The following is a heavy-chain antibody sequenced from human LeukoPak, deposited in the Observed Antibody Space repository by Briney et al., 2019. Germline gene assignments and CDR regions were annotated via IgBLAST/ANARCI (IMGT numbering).Heavy chain of an antibody. D-gene: IGHD3-22*01. CDR3: ARSQYYYDSSGYYSIKYFDY. Sequence: SVKVSCKASGGTFSSYAISWVRQAPGQGLEWMGRIIPILGIANYAQKFQGRVTITADKSTSTAYMELSSLRSEDTAVYYCARSQYYYDSSGYYSIKYFDYWGQGTLVTVSS. CDR1: GGTFSSYA. J-gene: IGHJ4*02. V-gene: IGHV1-69*04. CDR2: IIPILGIA.